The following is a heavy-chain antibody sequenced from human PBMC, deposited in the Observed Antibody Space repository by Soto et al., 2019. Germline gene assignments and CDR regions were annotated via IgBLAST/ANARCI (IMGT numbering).Heavy chain of an antibody. V-gene: IGHV3-30*18. CDR3: AKVKTGYSSSWYPTEYFQH. Sequence: GGSLRLSCAASGFTFSSYGMHWVRQAPGKGLEWVAVISYDGSNKYYADSVKGRFTISRDNSKNTLYLQMNSLRTEDTAVYYCAKVKTGYSSSWYPTEYFQHWGQGALVTVSS. D-gene: IGHD6-13*01. CDR2: ISYDGSNK. J-gene: IGHJ1*01. CDR1: GFTFSSYG.